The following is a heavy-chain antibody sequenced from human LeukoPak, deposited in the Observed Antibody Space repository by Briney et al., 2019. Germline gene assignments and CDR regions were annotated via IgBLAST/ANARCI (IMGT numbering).Heavy chain of an antibody. CDR3: ARGPRTFDP. CDR1: GYSISSGYY. V-gene: IGHV4-38-2*01. Sequence: SETLSLTCAVSGYSISSGYYWGWIRQPPGKGLEWIGSIYHSGSTYYNPSLKSRVTISVDTSKNQFSLKLSSVTAADTAVYYCARGPRTFDPWGQGTLVTVSS. CDR2: IYHSGST. J-gene: IGHJ5*02.